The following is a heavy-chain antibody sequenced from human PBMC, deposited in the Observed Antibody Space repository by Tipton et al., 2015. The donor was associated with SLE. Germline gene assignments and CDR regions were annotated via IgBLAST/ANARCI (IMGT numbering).Heavy chain of an antibody. V-gene: IGHV3-23*01. Sequence: RLSCAASGFTFSSYAMSWVRQAPGKGLEWVSAISGSGGSTYYADSVKGRFTISRDNSKNTLYLQMNSLRAEDTAVYYCAKDFYYDFWSEEGYWGQGTLVTVSS. CDR1: GFTFSSYA. CDR2: ISGSGGST. D-gene: IGHD3-3*01. CDR3: AKDFYYDFWSEEGY. J-gene: IGHJ4*02.